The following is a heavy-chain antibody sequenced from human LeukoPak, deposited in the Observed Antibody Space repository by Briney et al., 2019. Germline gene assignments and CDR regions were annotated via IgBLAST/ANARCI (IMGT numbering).Heavy chain of an antibody. D-gene: IGHD5-18*01. CDR3: ARHLSGVTGYTYGRGIDY. J-gene: IGHJ4*02. CDR2: IKKDGSEK. CDR1: GFSFSSYW. V-gene: IGHV3-7*01. Sequence: PGGSLRLSCAASGFSFSSYWMSWVRQAPGKGLEWVANIKKDGSEKYYVDSVKGRFTISRDNAKKSLYLQINSLRAEDTALYYCARHLSGVTGYTYGRGIDYWGQGTLVTVSS.